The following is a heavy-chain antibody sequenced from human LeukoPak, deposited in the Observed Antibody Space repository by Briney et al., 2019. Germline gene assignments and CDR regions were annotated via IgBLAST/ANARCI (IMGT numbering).Heavy chain of an antibody. Sequence: PSETLSLTCAVYGGSFSGYYWSWIRQPPGKGLEWIGEINHSGSTNYNPSLKSRVTISVDTSKNQFSLKLSSVTAADTAVYYRARGLFDYWGQGTLVTVSS. V-gene: IGHV4-34*01. CDR1: GGSFSGYY. CDR3: ARGLFDY. J-gene: IGHJ4*02. CDR2: INHSGST.